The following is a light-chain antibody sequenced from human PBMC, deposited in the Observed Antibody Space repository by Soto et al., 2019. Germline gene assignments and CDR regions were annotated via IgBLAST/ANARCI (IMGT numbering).Light chain of an antibody. CDR1: QSVSSNS. V-gene: IGKV3-20*01. Sequence: EIVLTQSPGTLSFSPGERATLSCRASQSVSSNSLAWYQQIPGQAPRLLIYGASSRATGIPDRFSGSGSGTDFTLTISRLEPEDFAVYYCLQYDNSPRTFGQGTKVDIK. CDR3: LQYDNSPRT. CDR2: GAS. J-gene: IGKJ1*01.